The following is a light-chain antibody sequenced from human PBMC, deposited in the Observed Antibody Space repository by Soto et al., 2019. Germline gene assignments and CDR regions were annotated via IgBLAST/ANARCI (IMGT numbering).Light chain of an antibody. CDR2: DVS. J-gene: IGLJ1*01. Sequence: QSALTQPASVSGAPGQSITISCTGTSSDVGGYNYVSWYQQHPGNAPKLMIYDVSNRPSVVSNRFSGSKSGNTASLTISGLQAEDEADYYGSSYTSLSADVFGTGTKLTVL. V-gene: IGLV2-14*01. CDR3: SSYTSLSADV. CDR1: SSDVGGYNY.